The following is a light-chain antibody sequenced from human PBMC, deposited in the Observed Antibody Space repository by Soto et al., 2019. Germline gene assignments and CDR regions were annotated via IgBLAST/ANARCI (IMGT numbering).Light chain of an antibody. Sequence: QSVLTQPASVSGSPGQSISISCTGAGSDIGRYNYVSWYQQYPGQAPKLVIYEVTHRPSGISSRFSASKSGNTASLTISGLQADDEADYYCSSYTSSSTVVFGGGTKVTVL. CDR3: SSYTSSSTVV. V-gene: IGLV2-14*01. CDR2: EVT. J-gene: IGLJ2*01. CDR1: GSDIGRYNY.